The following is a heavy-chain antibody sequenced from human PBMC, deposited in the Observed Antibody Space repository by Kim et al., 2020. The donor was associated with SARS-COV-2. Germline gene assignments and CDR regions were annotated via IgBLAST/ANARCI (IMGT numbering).Heavy chain of an antibody. Sequence: ASVKVSCKASGYTFTGYYMHWVRQAPGQGLEWMGWINPNSGGTNYAQKFQGRVTMTRDTSISTAYMELSRLRSDDTAVYYCARVPFLHNIQPFDYWGQGTLVTVSS. CDR1: GYTFTGYY. CDR3: ARVPFLHNIQPFDY. V-gene: IGHV1-2*02. J-gene: IGHJ4*02. D-gene: IGHD1-1*01. CDR2: INPNSGGT.